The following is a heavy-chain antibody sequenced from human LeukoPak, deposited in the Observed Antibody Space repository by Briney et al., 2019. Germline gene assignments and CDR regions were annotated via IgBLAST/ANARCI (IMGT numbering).Heavy chain of an antibody. CDR2: INPTGGST. CDR1: GYTFPSYF. Sequence: ASVKVSCKASGYTFPSYFMHWVRQAPGQGLEWMGIINPTGGSTTYAQKFQGRVTMTTDTSTSTAYMELRSLRSDDTAVYYCARGPITIFGVVFPLDPWGQGTLVTVSS. CDR3: ARGPITIFGVVFPLDP. D-gene: IGHD3-3*01. V-gene: IGHV1-46*01. J-gene: IGHJ5*02.